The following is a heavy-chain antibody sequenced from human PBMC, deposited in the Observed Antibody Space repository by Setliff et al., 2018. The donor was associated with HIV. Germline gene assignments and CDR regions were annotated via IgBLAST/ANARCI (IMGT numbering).Heavy chain of an antibody. Sequence: ASVKVSCKASGYTFTSYGLSWVRQAPGQGLEWMGWISVYNGFTNYAQKFEGRVTMTRDTSTSTFHMELSSLTSEDRAIYYCARDGRAVTSLMVVVSLKNGMDVWGRGTTVTVSS. CDR1: GYTFTSYG. V-gene: IGHV1-18*01. D-gene: IGHD3-22*01. CDR3: ARDGRAVTSLMVVVSLKNGMDV. CDR2: ISVYNGFT. J-gene: IGHJ6*02.